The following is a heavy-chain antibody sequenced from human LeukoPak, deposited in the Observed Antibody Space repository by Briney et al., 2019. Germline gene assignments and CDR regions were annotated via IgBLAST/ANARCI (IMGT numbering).Heavy chain of an antibody. V-gene: IGHV1-2*02. J-gene: IGHJ6*03. CDR3: ARVGSDILTGKGVYYMDV. CDR1: GYTFTGYY. CDR2: INPNSGGT. Sequence: ASVKVSCKASGYTFTGYYMHWVRHAPGQGLEWMGWINPNSGGTNYAQKFQGRVTMTRDTYISTAYMELSRLRSDDTAVYYCARVGSDILTGKGVYYMDVWGKGTTVTVSS. D-gene: IGHD3-9*01.